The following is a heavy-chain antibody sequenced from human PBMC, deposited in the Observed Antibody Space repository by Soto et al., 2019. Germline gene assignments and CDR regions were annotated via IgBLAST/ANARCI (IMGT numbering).Heavy chain of an antibody. Sequence: QVQLQESGPGLVKPSETLSLTCTVSGGSVSSGSYYWSWIRQPPGKGLEWIGYIYYSGSTNYNPCLQGRLTISVVTSKSQFSLKLSSVTAADTAVYYCASLLPYASSGYVGFDYGGQGTLVPVSP. J-gene: IGHJ4*02. CDR2: IYYSGST. CDR1: GGSVSSGSYY. V-gene: IGHV4-61*01. CDR3: ASLLPYASSGYVGFDY. D-gene: IGHD3-22*01.